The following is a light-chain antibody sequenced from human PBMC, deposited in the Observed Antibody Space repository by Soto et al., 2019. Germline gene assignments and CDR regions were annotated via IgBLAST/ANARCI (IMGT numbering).Light chain of an antibody. J-gene: IGLJ2*01. CDR1: SSDVGGYNY. CDR2: EVS. V-gene: IGLV2-14*01. Sequence: QSVLTQPASVSGSPGQSITISCTGTSSDVGGYNYVSWYQQHPGKAPKLMIYEVSNRPSGVSTRFSGSKSGNTASLTISGLQAEDEDDYYCSSYTSGSTVVFGGGTKLTVL. CDR3: SSYTSGSTVV.